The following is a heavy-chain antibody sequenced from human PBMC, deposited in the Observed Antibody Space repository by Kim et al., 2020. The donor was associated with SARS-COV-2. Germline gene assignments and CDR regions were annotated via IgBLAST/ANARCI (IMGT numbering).Heavy chain of an antibody. Sequence: GGSLRLSCAASGFTFNTCALSWVRQAPGKGLEWVSAINGDGTSTYYADSVKGRFTISRDNSKNTLFLQMNRLGTEDTAVYFCAKWMVQSGTGRAADYWGQGTLVTVSS. CDR2: INGDGTST. CDR3: AKWMVQSGTGRAADY. V-gene: IGHV3-23*01. J-gene: IGHJ4*02. CDR1: GFTFNTCA. D-gene: IGHD6-19*01.